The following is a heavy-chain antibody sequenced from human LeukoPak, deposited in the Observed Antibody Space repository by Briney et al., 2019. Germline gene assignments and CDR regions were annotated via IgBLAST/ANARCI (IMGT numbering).Heavy chain of an antibody. V-gene: IGHV1-24*01. CDR1: GYTLTELS. J-gene: IGHJ4*02. CDR2: FDPEDGET. CDR3: ARFRDYGDYGPIDY. Sequence: HRASVKVSCKVSGYTLTELSMHWVRQAPGKGLEWMGGFDPEDGETIYAQKFQGRVTITADKSTSTAYMELSSLRSEDTAVYYCARFRDYGDYGPIDYWGQGTLVTVSS. D-gene: IGHD4-17*01.